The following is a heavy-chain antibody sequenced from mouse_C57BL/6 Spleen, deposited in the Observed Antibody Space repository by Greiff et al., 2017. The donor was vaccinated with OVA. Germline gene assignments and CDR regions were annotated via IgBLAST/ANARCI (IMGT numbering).Heavy chain of an antibody. J-gene: IGHJ2*01. D-gene: IGHD4-1*01. Sequence: EVQGVESGGGLVKPGGSLKLSCAASGFTFSSYTMSWVRQTPEKRLEWVATISGGGGNTYYPDSVKGRFTTSRDNAKNTLYLQMSSLRSEDTALYYCARQRLDYFDYWGQGTTLTVSS. CDR1: GFTFSSYT. CDR2: ISGGGGNT. CDR3: ARQRLDYFDY. V-gene: IGHV5-9*01.